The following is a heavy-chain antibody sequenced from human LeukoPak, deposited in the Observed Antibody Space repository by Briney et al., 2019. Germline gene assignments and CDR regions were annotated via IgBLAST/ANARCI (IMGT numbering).Heavy chain of an antibody. CDR3: VRQQGGKISPFDY. V-gene: IGHV3-33*01. D-gene: IGHD1-26*01. J-gene: IGHJ4*02. Sequence: QSGGSLRLSCAASGFTFGSYGMHWVRQAPGKGLEWVAVIWYDGSNIYYADFVEGRFTISRDNSRDTLFLQMNSLRAEDTAIYYCVRQQGGKISPFDYWGQGTRVTVSS. CDR1: GFTFGSYG. CDR2: IWYDGSNI.